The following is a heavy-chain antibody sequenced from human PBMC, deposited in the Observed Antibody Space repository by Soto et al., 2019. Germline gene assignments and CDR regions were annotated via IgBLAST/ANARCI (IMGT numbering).Heavy chain of an antibody. Sequence: GGSLRLSCAASGFTFSSYAMHWVRQAPGKGLEWVAVISYDGSNKYYADSVKGRFTISRDNSKNTLYLQMNSLRAEDTAVYYCASAWFGELKYFDYSGQGTLVTVSS. J-gene: IGHJ4*02. V-gene: IGHV3-30-3*01. CDR2: ISYDGSNK. CDR1: GFTFSSYA. CDR3: ASAWFGELKYFDY. D-gene: IGHD3-10*01.